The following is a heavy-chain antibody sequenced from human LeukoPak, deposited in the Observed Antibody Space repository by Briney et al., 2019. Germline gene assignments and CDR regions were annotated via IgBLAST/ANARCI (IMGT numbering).Heavy chain of an antibody. V-gene: IGHV4-4*07. D-gene: IGHD5-18*01. CDR3: ARVGYSYGRYYYMDV. CDR1: GGSISSYY. CDR2: IYTSGST. J-gene: IGHJ6*03. Sequence: SETLSLTCTVSGGSISSYYWSWIRQPAGKGLEWIGRIYTSGSTNYNPSLKSRVTMSVDTSKNQFSLKLSSVTAADTAVYYCARVGYSYGRYYYMDVWGEGTTVTISS.